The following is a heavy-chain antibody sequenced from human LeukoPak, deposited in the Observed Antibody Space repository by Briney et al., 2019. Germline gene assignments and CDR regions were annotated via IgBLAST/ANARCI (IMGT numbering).Heavy chain of an antibody. CDR1: GYPISSGYY. Sequence: PSETLSLTCAVSGYPISSGYYWGWIRQPPGKGLEWIGSIYQSGSNYYSPSLESRVTISVDTSKNQFSLKLSSVTAADTAVYYCARNLPNSSGWYGGFDYWGQGTLVTVSS. V-gene: IGHV4-38-2*01. CDR2: IYQSGSN. J-gene: IGHJ4*02. D-gene: IGHD6-19*01. CDR3: ARNLPNSSGWYGGFDY.